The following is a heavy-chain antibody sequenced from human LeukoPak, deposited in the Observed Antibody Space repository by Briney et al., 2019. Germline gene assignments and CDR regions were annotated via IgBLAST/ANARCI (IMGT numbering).Heavy chain of an antibody. CDR2: IYHSGST. Sequence: SSETLSLTCAVSGDSISSSNWWSWVRQPPGKGLEWIGEIYHSGSTSYNPSLKSRVTISVDKSNNRFSLKLTSVTAADTAVYYCARTYSGSYYVAFDYWGQGTLVTVSS. J-gene: IGHJ4*02. CDR3: ARTYSGSYYVAFDY. V-gene: IGHV4-4*02. CDR1: GDSISSSNW. D-gene: IGHD1-26*01.